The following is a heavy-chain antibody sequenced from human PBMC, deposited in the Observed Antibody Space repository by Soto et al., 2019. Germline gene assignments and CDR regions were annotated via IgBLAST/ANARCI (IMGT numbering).Heavy chain of an antibody. CDR1: GYTFTSYA. CDR3: AKEYYDSSGNCPLALVFDY. D-gene: IGHD3-22*01. V-gene: IGHV1-3*01. J-gene: IGHJ4*02. CDR2: INAGNGNT. Sequence: VASVKVSWKASGYTFTSYAMHWVRQAPGQRLEWMGWINAGNGNTKYSQKFQGRVTITRDTSASTAYMELSSLRSEDTAVYYCAKEYYDSSGNCPLALVFDYWGQGTLVTVSS.